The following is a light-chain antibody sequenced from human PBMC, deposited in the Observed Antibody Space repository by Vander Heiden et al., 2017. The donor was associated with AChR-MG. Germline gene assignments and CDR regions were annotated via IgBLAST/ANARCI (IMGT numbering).Light chain of an antibody. Sequence: SSELPQDPAVSVAFGQTVRITCPGDSLRSSYASWYQQKPGQAPVLVIYGKNNRPSGIPDRFSGSSSGNTASLTITGAQAEDEADYYCNSRDSSGNHLSVFGGGTKLTVL. CDR2: GKN. V-gene: IGLV3-19*01. CDR1: SLRSSY. CDR3: NSRDSSGNHLSV. J-gene: IGLJ3*02.